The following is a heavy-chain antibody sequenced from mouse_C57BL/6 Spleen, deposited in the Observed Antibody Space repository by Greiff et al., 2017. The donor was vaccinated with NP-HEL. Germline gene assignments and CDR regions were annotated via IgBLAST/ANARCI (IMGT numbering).Heavy chain of an antibody. CDR3: ARSRYWYFDV. J-gene: IGHJ1*03. V-gene: IGHV1-42*01. Sequence: VQLKQSGPELVKPGASVKISCKASGYSFTGYYMNWVKQSPEKSLEWIGEINPSTGGTTYNQKFKAKATLTVDKSSSTAYMQLKSLTSEDSAVYYCARSRYWYFDVWGTGTTVTVSS. CDR1: GYSFTGYY. CDR2: INPSTGGT. D-gene: IGHD1-1*01.